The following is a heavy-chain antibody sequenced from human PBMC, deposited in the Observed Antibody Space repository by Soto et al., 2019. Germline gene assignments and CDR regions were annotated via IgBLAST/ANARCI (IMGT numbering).Heavy chain of an antibody. CDR2: IYYSGST. D-gene: IGHD3-22*01. CDR1: GGFISSGDSS. Sequence: SETLSLTCAVSGGFISSGDSSWSWIRQPPGRGLEWIGYIYYSGSTNYNPSLESRATISVDTFKNQFSLNLRSATAADTALYYCARWEDSSGYRYWGQGTLVTVSS. CDR3: ARWEDSSGYRY. V-gene: IGHV4-61*08. J-gene: IGHJ4*02.